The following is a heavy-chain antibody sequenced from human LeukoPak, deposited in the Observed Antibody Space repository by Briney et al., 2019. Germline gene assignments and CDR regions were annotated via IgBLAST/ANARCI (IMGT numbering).Heavy chain of an antibody. V-gene: IGHV3-72*01. CDR1: GFTFSDRY. CDR3: VRSNYYGSGSYFSFFDY. D-gene: IGHD3-10*01. CDR2: TRNKAHSYTT. J-gene: IGHJ4*02. Sequence: GGSLRLSCAASGFTFSDRYMDWVRQAPGKGLEWVGRTRNKAHSYTTKYAASVEGRFTISRDDSKNSLYLQMNSLKIEDTAVYYCVRSNYYGSGSYFSFFDYWGQGTLVTVSS.